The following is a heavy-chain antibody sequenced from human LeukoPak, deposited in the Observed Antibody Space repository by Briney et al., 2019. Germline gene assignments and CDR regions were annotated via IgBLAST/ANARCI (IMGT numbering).Heavy chain of an antibody. Sequence: GASVKVSCKTAGYTFTSYGINWVRQAPGQGLEWMGWISAYNGNTNYAQKLQGRVTMTTDTSTSTAYMELRSLRSDDTAVYYCASVYCSSTSCPRGDYYYGMDVWGQGTTVTVSS. V-gene: IGHV1-18*01. CDR3: ASVYCSSTSCPRGDYYYGMDV. J-gene: IGHJ6*02. CDR1: GYTFTSYG. CDR2: ISAYNGNT. D-gene: IGHD2-2*01.